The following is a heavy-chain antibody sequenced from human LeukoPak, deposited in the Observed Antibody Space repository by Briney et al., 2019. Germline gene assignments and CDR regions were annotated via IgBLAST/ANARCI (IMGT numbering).Heavy chain of an antibody. D-gene: IGHD6-13*01. Sequence: GGSLRLSCAASGFTFSSYAMSWVRQAPGKGLEWVSAISGSGSSTTYAQKFQGRVTMTRDTSTSTIYMELSSLRSEDTAVYYCASPGYSSNLDYWGQGTLVTVSS. V-gene: IGHV3-23*01. CDR1: GFTFSSYA. CDR2: ISGSGSST. J-gene: IGHJ4*02. CDR3: ASPGYSSNLDY.